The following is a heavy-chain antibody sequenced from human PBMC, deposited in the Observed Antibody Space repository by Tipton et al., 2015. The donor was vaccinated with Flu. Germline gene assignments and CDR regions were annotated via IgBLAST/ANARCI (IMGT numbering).Heavy chain of an antibody. CDR2: INSDGSDT. D-gene: IGHD3-10*01. V-gene: IGHV3-74*01. CDR3: ARDYGSIDY. CDR1: GFKFGVFW. Sequence: SLRLSCAASGFKFGVFWMHWVRQAPGKGLEWASRINSDGSDTTYADSVQGRFTVSRDNAKNTLYLQMNTLRAEDTAIYYCARDYGSIDYWGQGALVTVSS. J-gene: IGHJ4*02.